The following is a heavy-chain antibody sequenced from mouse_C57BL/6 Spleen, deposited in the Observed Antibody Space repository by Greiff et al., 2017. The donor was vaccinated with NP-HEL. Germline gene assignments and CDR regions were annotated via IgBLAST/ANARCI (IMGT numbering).Heavy chain of an antibody. V-gene: IGHV14-3*01. Sequence: VQLKESVAELVRPGASVKLSCTASGFNIKNTYMHWVKQRPEQGLEWIGRIDPANGNTKYAPKFQGKATITADTSSNTAYLQLSSLTSEDTAIYYCARTSFITTVVATKGYFDVWGTGTTVTVSS. CDR2: IDPANGNT. J-gene: IGHJ1*03. D-gene: IGHD1-1*01. CDR3: ARTSFITTVVATKGYFDV. CDR1: GFNIKNTY.